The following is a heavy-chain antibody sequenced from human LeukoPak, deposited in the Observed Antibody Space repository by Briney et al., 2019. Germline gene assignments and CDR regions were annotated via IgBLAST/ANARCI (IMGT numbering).Heavy chain of an antibody. CDR3: ARADYGDFFVY. D-gene: IGHD4-17*01. Sequence: SETLCLTCAVSGYSISSGYYWGWIRQPPGKGLEWIGSIYHSGSTYYNPSLKSRVTISVDTSKNQFSLKLSSVTAADTAVYYCARADYGDFFVYWGQGTLVTVSS. J-gene: IGHJ4*02. CDR2: IYHSGST. V-gene: IGHV4-38-2*01. CDR1: GYSISSGYY.